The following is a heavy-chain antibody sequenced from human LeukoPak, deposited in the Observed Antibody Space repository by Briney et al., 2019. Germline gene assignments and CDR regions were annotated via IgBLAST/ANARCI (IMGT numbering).Heavy chain of an antibody. J-gene: IGHJ3*02. CDR3: ARRLRGNDAFDI. D-gene: IGHD1-26*01. CDR2: ISAYNGNT. V-gene: IGHV1-18*01. CDR1: GYTFTSYG. Sequence: ASAKVSCKASGYTFTSYGISWVRQAPGQGLEWMGWISAYNGNTNYAQKLQGRVTMTTDTSTSTAYMELRSLRSDDTAVYYCARRLRGNDAFDIWGQGTMVTVSS.